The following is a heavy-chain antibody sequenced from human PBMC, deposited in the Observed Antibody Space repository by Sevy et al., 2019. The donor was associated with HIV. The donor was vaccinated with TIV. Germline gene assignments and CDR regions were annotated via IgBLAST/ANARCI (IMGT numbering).Heavy chain of an antibody. J-gene: IGHJ6*02. CDR2: IIPIFGTA. Sequence: ASVKVSCKASGYTFTGYYMHWVRQAPGQGLEWMGWIIPIFGTANYAQKFQGRVTITADESTSTAYMELSSLRSEDTAVYYCARAGVVTIFGVVDYYGMDVWGQGTTVTVSS. D-gene: IGHD3-3*01. CDR3: ARAGVVTIFGVVDYYGMDV. CDR1: GYTFTGYY. V-gene: IGHV1-69*13.